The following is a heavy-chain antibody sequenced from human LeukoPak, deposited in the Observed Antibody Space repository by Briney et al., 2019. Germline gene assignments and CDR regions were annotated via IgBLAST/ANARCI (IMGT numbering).Heavy chain of an antibody. D-gene: IGHD2-15*01. Sequence: SETLSPTCTVSGGSIISYYWSWIREPAGKGLEWIGRIYTSGSTNYNPSLKSRVTMSVDTSKNQFTLKLSSVTAADTAVYYCARGLFVADIWYFDYWGQGTLVTVSS. CDR3: ARGLFVADIWYFDY. V-gene: IGHV4-4*07. J-gene: IGHJ4*02. CDR2: IYTSGST. CDR1: GGSIISYY.